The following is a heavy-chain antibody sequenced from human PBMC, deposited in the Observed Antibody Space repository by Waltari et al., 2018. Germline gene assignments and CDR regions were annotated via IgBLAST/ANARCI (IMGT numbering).Heavy chain of an antibody. CDR2: ILFSGSS. CDR1: GGSISSSSYY. D-gene: IGHD6-13*01. Sequence: QLQLQESGPGLVKASETMSRTCTVSGGSISSSSYYGGWSGQPPGKGRDWIVSILFSGSSYSPPPLSSRVTISLDTSKTPFSLTLGSLTAADTAVYYCAARVLAAAGTIGMDFWGQGTTVTVSS. CDR3: AARVLAAAGTIGMDF. J-gene: IGHJ6*02. V-gene: IGHV4-39*07.